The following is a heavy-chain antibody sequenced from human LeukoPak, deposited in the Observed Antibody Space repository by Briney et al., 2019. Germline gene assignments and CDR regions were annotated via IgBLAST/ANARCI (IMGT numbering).Heavy chain of an antibody. V-gene: IGHV3-23*01. D-gene: IGHD1-26*01. CDR2: ISASGVDT. CDR1: GFTFSSYA. CDR3: VFARVGLVPAPIDY. J-gene: IGHJ4*02. Sequence: GGSLRLSCAASGFTFSSYAMTWVRQAPGKGLEWVSAISASGVDTYYPDSVKGRFTISRDNSKNTLYLHMSSLRVEDTAVYYCVFARVGLVPAPIDYWGQGTLVTVSS.